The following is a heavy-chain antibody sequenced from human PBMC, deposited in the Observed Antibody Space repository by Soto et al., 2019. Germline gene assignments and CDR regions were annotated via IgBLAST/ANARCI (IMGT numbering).Heavy chain of an antibody. CDR1: GGSISSYY. D-gene: IGHD6-19*01. J-gene: IGHJ3*02. CDR2: IYYSGST. Sequence: SSETLSLTCTVSGGSISSYYWSWIRQPPGKGLEWIGYIYYSGSTNYNPSLKSRVTISVDTSKNQFSLKLSSVTAADTAVYYCAREGSIAVAGTRFFFAFDILGQGTMVT. V-gene: IGHV4-59*01. CDR3: AREGSIAVAGTRFFFAFDI.